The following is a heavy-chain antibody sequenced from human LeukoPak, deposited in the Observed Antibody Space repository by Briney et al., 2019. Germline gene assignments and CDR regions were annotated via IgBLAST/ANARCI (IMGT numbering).Heavy chain of an antibody. Sequence: GGSLRLSCAASGFTFRTNNMHWVRQAPGKGLEWAAFILYDGSQKYFADSVKGRFTLSRDNSKDTLYLQMNSLRPEDTAVYYCAKDGGSGTYSLDYWGQGTLVTVSS. J-gene: IGHJ4*02. CDR2: ILYDGSQK. CDR3: AKDGGSGTYSLDY. CDR1: GFTFRTNN. D-gene: IGHD3-10*01. V-gene: IGHV3-30*02.